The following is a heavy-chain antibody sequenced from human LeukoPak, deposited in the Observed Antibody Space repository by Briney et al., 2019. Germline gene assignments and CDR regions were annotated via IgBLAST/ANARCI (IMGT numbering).Heavy chain of an antibody. J-gene: IGHJ4*02. V-gene: IGHV3-30*02. D-gene: IGHD3-10*01. CDR3: AKEATMVRGVIPSDY. CDR1: GFTFSSYG. CDR2: IRYDGSSK. Sequence: GGSLRLSCAASGFTFSSYGMHWVRQAPGKGLEWVAFIRYDGSSKYYADSVKGRFTISRDNSKNTLYLQMNSLRAEDTAVYYCAKEATMVRGVIPSDYWGQGTLVTVSP.